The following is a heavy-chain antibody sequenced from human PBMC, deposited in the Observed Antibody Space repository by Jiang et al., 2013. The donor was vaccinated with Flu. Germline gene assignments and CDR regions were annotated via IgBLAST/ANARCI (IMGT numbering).Heavy chain of an antibody. V-gene: IGHV2-70*11. CDR2: IDWDDDK. CDR3: ARIWPEYSGSYLPDY. Sequence: KPTQTLTLTCTFSGFSLSTSGMCVSWIRQPPGKALEWLARIDWDDDKYYSTSLKTRLTISKDTSKNQVVLTMTNMDPVDTATYYCARIWPEYSGSYLPDYWGQGTLVTVSS. D-gene: IGHD1-26*01. J-gene: IGHJ4*02. CDR1: GFSLSTSGMC.